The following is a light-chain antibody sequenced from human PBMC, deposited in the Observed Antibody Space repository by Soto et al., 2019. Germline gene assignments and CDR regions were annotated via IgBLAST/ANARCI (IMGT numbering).Light chain of an antibody. CDR3: QQYGSSRT. Sequence: EIELTQSPGTLSLSPGERATLSCRASQSVSSNYLAWYQQKPGRAPRLLIYGASSRATGIPDRFSGSGSGTDFTLTISRLEPEDFAVYYCQQYGSSRTFGQGTKLEIK. J-gene: IGKJ2*02. CDR2: GAS. CDR1: QSVSSNY. V-gene: IGKV3-20*01.